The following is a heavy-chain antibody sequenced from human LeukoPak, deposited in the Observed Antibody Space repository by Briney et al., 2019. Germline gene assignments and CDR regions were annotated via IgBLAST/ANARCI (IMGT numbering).Heavy chain of an antibody. D-gene: IGHD3-9*01. CDR2: ISGSGGST. J-gene: IGHJ4*02. CDR1: GFTFSSYG. V-gene: IGHV3-23*01. Sequence: GGSLRLSCAASGFTFSSYGMHWVRQAPGKGLEWVSAISGSGGSTYYADSVKGRFTISRDNSKNTLYLQINSLRAEDTAVYYCAKDREVRYFDWLLAYWGQGTLVTVSS. CDR3: AKDREVRYFDWLLAY.